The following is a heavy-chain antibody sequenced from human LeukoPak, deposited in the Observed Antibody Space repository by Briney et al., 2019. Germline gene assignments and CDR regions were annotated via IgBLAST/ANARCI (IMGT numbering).Heavy chain of an antibody. J-gene: IGHJ4*02. CDR2: IWYDGSNK. CDR3: ARDHDGDYFDY. D-gene: IGHD4-17*01. CDR1: GFTFSSYG. V-gene: IGHV3-33*01. Sequence: GGSLRLSCAASGFTFSSYGMHWVRQAPGKGLGWVAVIWYDGSNKYYADSVKGRFTISRDNSKNTLYLQMNSLRAEDTAVYYCARDHDGDYFDYWGQGTLVTVSS.